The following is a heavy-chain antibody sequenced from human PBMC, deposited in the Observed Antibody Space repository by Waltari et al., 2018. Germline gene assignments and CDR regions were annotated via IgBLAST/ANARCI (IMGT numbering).Heavy chain of an antibody. V-gene: IGHV4-59*01. J-gene: IGHJ6*02. CDR1: GGSISSYY. CDR2: IYYSGST. Sequence: QVQLQESGPGLVKPSETLSLTCTVSGGSISSYYWSWIRPPPGKGLEWIGYIYYSGSTNYNPSLKSRVTISVDTSKNQFSLKLSSVTAADTAVYYCARERMVRGVSYGMDVWGQGTTVTVSS. CDR3: ARERMVRGVSYGMDV. D-gene: IGHD3-10*01.